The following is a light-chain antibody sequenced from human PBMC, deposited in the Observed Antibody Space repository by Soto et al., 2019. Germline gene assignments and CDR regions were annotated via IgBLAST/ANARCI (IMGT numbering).Light chain of an antibody. CDR2: EVS. V-gene: IGLV2-14*01. J-gene: IGLJ3*02. CDR1: SSDIGAYNY. Sequence: QSVLTQPASVSGSPGQSIAISCTGTSSDIGAYNYVSWYQQHPGKAPKLMIYEVSNRPSGVSDRFSGSKSVNTASLTISGLQAEDEADYYCSSFATTSTLLFGGGTKLTVL. CDR3: SSFATTSTLL.